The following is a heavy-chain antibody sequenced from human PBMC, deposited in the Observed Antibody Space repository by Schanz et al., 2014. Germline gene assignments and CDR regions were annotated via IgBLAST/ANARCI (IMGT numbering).Heavy chain of an antibody. J-gene: IGHJ4*02. Sequence: EVQLLESGGGLVQPGESLRVSCAASGFTFNSYAMSWVRQAPGRGLEWVSGISGSGGTTHYADSVEGRFTISRVNSKNTLYLRMKDLRAEDTAVYYCAKGRRGYLDSSGSDWGTFDFWGQGTLVSVSS. D-gene: IGHD3-22*01. CDR1: GFTFNSYA. CDR3: AKGRRGYLDSSGSDWGTFDF. V-gene: IGHV3-23*01. CDR2: ISGSGGTT.